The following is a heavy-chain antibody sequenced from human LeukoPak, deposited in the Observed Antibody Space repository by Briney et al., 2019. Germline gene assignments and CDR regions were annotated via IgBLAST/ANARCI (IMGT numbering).Heavy chain of an antibody. J-gene: IGHJ6*02. CDR2: ISWDGGST. CDR1: GLTFDDYA. Sequence: GGSLRLSCAASGLTFDDYAMHWVRHAPGKGLEWVSLISWDGGSTYYADSVKGRFTISRDNSENSLYLQMNSLRAEDTALYYCAKGLSGGYDPLLTLPYGMDVWGQGTTVTVS. CDR3: AKGLSGGYDPLLTLPYGMDV. V-gene: IGHV3-43D*03. D-gene: IGHD5-12*01.